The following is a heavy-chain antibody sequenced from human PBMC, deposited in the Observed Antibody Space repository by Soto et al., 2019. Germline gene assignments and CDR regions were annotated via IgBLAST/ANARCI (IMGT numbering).Heavy chain of an antibody. Sequence: GASVKVSCKASGGTFSSYAISWVRQAPGQGLEWMGGIIPIFGTANYAQKFQGRVTITADESTSTAYMELSSLRSEDTAVYYCARLSSGVNYYDSSGYYYYFDYWGQGTLVTVSS. V-gene: IGHV1-69*13. CDR2: IIPIFGTA. D-gene: IGHD3-22*01. CDR1: GGTFSSYA. J-gene: IGHJ4*02. CDR3: ARLSSGVNYYDSSGYYYYFDY.